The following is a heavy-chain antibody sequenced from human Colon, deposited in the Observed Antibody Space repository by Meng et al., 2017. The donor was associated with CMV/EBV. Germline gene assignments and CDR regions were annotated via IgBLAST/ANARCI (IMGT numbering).Heavy chain of an antibody. Sequence: ASVKVSCKASGHTFTNFYMHWIRQAPGQGLEWMGIMNPSSGGTSYAEKFQGRIILTRDTSTSTLYMELSSLRSEDTAVYYCARPVYSSSSINAFDIWGQGTMVTVSS. CDR3: ARPVYSSSSINAFDI. CDR1: GHTFTNFY. J-gene: IGHJ3*02. D-gene: IGHD6-6*01. CDR2: MNPSSGGT. V-gene: IGHV1-46*01.